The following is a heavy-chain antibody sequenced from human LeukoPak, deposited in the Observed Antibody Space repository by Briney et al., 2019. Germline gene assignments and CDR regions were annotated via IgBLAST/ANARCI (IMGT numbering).Heavy chain of an antibody. CDR1: GFTFDDYA. Sequence: GGSLRLSCAASGFTFDDYAMHWVRQAPGKGLEWVSGISWNSGSIGYADSVKGRFTISRDNAKNSLYLQMNSLRAEDTALYYCAKDRWGSGSYTKDYYYYYGMDVWGQGTTVTVSS. CDR2: ISWNSGSI. J-gene: IGHJ6*02. D-gene: IGHD3-10*01. V-gene: IGHV3-9*01. CDR3: AKDRWGSGSYTKDYYYYYGMDV.